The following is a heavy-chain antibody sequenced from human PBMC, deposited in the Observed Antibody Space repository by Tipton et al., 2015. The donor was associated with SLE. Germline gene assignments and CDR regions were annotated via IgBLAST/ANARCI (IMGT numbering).Heavy chain of an antibody. CDR1: GGSITSHY. V-gene: IGHV4-59*11. CDR2: VSYSGTT. J-gene: IGHJ4*02. D-gene: IGHD6-13*01. CDR3: ASTVAAAGPFDY. Sequence: TLSLTCTVSGGSITSHYWNWIRQPQGKGLEWIGYVSYSGTTSYKPSLESRVTISVDRAKNQFSLKLRSVTAADTAVYYCASTVAAAGPFDYWGQGTLVTVSS.